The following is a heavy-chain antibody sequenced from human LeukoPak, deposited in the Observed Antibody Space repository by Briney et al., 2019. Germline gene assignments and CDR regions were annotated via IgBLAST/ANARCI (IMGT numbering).Heavy chain of an antibody. CDR1: GFTFINAW. CDR3: TVGGSGSNSGY. CDR2: NKSKTEGGTT. J-gene: IGHJ4*02. V-gene: IGHV3-15*01. Sequence: PGGALRLSCAAYGFTFINAWMSSVRQTPGKGLERVGRNKSKTEGGTTDYAAPVRGRFTISRDDSKITLYLQMNNVKTEDSAVYYCTVGGSGSNSGYWGQGTLVTVSS. D-gene: IGHD3-10*01.